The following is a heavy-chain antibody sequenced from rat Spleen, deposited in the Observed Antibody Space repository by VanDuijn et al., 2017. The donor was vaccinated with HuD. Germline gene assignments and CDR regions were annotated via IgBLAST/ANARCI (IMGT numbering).Heavy chain of an antibody. V-gene: IGHV5S13*01. Sequence: EVQLVESGGGLVQPGNSLKLSCVPSGFTFSNYGMAWVRQAPTKGLEWVASIRTGGGNTYYRDSVKGRFTISRDNAKNTLYLQMNDLRSEDTATYYCTRGTYFRHWGQGVMVTVSS. CDR2: IRTGGGNT. J-gene: IGHJ2*01. CDR3: TRGTYFRH. CDR1: GFTFSNYG. D-gene: IGHD4-6*01.